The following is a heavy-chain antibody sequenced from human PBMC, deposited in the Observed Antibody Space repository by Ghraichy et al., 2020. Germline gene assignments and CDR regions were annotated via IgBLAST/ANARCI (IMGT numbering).Heavy chain of an antibody. CDR2: IRPAGDIT. V-gene: IGHV3-23*01. CDR1: GFTFSTYA. D-gene: IGHD6-19*01. J-gene: IGHJ4*02. CDR3: AREVGSRGWYSIDY. Sequence: GGSLGLSCVASGFTFSTYAMAWARQAPGKGLEWVSTIRPAGDITYYTGSVRGRFSISRDNSKTTVFLQMNDLGVDDTAFYYCAREVGSRGWYSIDYWGQGTLVTVSS.